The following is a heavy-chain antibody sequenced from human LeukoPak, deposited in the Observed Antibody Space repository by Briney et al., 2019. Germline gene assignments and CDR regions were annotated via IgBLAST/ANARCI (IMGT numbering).Heavy chain of an antibody. D-gene: IGHD4-17*01. J-gene: IGHJ4*02. CDR3: ARLFGGVTTFDY. CDR2: INQDGSAE. Sequence: GGSLRLSCAASGFTFSTYSMSWVRQAPGKGLDWVASINQDGSAEYYVDSVRGRFTISRDNAQNSLYLQVNSLRVDDTAVYYCARLFGGVTTFDYWGQGTLVTVSS. CDR1: GFTFSTYS. V-gene: IGHV3-7*01.